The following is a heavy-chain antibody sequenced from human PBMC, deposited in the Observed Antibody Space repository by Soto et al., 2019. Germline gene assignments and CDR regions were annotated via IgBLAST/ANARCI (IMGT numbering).Heavy chain of an antibody. CDR2: IYTSGST. V-gene: IGHV4-4*07. J-gene: IGHJ5*02. CDR3: AGELRTMVRGVISNWFDP. CDR1: GGSISSYY. D-gene: IGHD3-10*01. Sequence: PSETLSLTCTVSGGSISSYYWSWIRQPAGKGLEWIGRIYTSGSTNYNPSLKSRVTMSVDTSKNQFSLKLSSVTAADTAVYYCAGELRTMVRGVISNWFDPWGQGTLVTVSS.